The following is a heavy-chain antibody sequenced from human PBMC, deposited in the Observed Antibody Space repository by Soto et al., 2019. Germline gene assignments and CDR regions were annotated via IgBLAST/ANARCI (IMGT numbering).Heavy chain of an antibody. CDR3: ARASIVVVVAARMGAFDI. V-gene: IGHV4-30-4*01. CDR2: IYYSGST. Sequence: SETLSLTCTVSGGSISSGDYYWSWIRQPPGKGLEWIGYIYYSGSTYYNPSLKSRVTISVDTSKNQFSLKLSSVTAADTAVYYCARASIVVVVAARMGAFDIWGQGTMVTVSS. D-gene: IGHD2-15*01. J-gene: IGHJ3*02. CDR1: GGSISSGDYY.